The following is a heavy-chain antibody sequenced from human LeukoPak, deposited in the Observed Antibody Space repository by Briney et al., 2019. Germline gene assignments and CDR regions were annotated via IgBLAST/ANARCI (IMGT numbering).Heavy chain of an antibody. CDR1: GGSISSSSYY. J-gene: IGHJ4*02. V-gene: IGHV4-39*01. D-gene: IGHD1-1*01. CDR2: IYYSGST. Sequence: SETLSLTCTVSGGSISSSSYYWGWIRQPPGTGLEWIGSIYYSGSTYYNPSLKSRATISVDTSKNQFSLKLSSVTAADTAVYYCARLAHNQNLAVDYWGQGTLVTVSS. CDR3: ARLAHNQNLAVDY.